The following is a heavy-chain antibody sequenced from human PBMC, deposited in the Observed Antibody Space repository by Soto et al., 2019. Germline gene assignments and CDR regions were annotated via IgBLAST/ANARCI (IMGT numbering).Heavy chain of an antibody. V-gene: IGHV4-39*01. J-gene: IGHJ3*02. D-gene: IGHD2-15*01. CDR3: ARHVSVVRGAFDI. CDR1: GVSISSSSYY. CDR2: IYYSGST. Sequence: QLQLQESGPGLVKPSETLSLTCTVSGVSISSSSYYWGWIRQPPGKGLEWIGSIYYSGSTYYNPSLKSRVTTSVVTSNNQVSLELSSVTAADTAVYYCARHVSVVRGAFDIWGQGTMVTVSS.